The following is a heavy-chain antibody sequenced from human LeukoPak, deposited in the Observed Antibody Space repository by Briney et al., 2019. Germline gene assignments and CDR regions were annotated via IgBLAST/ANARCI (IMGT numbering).Heavy chain of an antibody. J-gene: IGHJ4*02. V-gene: IGHV1-46*01. CDR3: ARAQSYYDY. Sequence: GASVKVSCKASGSTFTNYYMHWVRQAPGQGLEWMGIINPSGDSAIYAHNFQGRVTMTRDTSTTTVYMELSSLRSEDTAVYYCARAQSYYDYSGQGTLVTVSS. D-gene: IGHD1-26*01. CDR2: INPSGDSA. CDR1: GSTFTNYY.